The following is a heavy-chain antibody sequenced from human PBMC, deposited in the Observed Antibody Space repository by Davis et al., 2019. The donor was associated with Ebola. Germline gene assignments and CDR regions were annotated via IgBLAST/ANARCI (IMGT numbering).Heavy chain of an antibody. D-gene: IGHD6-6*01. J-gene: IGHJ4*02. CDR1: GGSFSGYY. V-gene: IGHV4-34*01. Sequence: SETLSLTCAVYGGSFSGYYWSWIRQPPGKGLEWIGEINHSGSTNYNPSLKSRVTISVDTSKNQFSLKLSSVTAADTAVYYCARQGREYSSSGGDYWGQGTLVTVSS. CDR3: ARQGREYSSSGGDY. CDR2: INHSGST.